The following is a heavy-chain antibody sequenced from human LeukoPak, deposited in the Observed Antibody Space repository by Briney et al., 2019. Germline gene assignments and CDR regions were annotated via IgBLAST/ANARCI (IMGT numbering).Heavy chain of an antibody. V-gene: IGHV3-30*18. CDR1: GFTFSSHG. CDR3: AKDLTIFGVVKGVGMDV. D-gene: IGHD3-3*01. Sequence: GGSLRLSCAASGFTFSSHGMHWVRQAPGKGLEWVAVISYDGNNKYYADSVKGRFTISRDNSKSTLFLQMNSLRAEDTAVYYCAKDLTIFGVVKGVGMDVWGQGTTVTVSS. CDR2: ISYDGNNK. J-gene: IGHJ6*02.